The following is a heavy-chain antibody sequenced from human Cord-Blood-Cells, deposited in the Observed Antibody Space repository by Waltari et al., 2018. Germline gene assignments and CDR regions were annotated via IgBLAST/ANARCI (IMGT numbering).Heavy chain of an antibody. CDR1: GGTFSSYA. CDR2: VIPIFGTE. V-gene: IGHV1-69*01. Sequence: QVQLVQSGAVVKKPGSSVKVSCKACGGTFSSYAISWVRQAPGQGLGWMGGVIPIFGTENYAQNVQGRVTSAADESTSTADRVRSSLISEDTAVYYCARDPEDYYYDSSGYYDYWGQGTLVTGSS. J-gene: IGHJ4*02. CDR3: ARDPEDYYYDSSGYYDY. D-gene: IGHD3-22*01.